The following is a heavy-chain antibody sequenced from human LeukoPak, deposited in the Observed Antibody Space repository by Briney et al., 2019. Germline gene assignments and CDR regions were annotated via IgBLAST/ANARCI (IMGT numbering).Heavy chain of an antibody. CDR1: GYTFTGYY. J-gene: IGHJ4*02. V-gene: IGHV1-2*02. CDR2: INPHSGGP. CDR3: ARSSDFWSGNLDS. D-gene: IGHD3-3*01. Sequence: ASVKVSCKASGYTFTGYYMHWVRQAPGQGLEWMGWINPHSGGPHYAQKFQGRVTMTRDTFISTAHMELSRLTSDDTAVYYCARSSDFWSGNLDSWGQGTLVTVSS.